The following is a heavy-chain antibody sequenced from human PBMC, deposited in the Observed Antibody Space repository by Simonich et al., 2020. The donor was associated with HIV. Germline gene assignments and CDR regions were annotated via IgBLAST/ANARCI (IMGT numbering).Heavy chain of an antibody. J-gene: IGHJ4*02. CDR2: ISWNSGSI. V-gene: IGHV3-9*01. CDR3: VSWLTDY. D-gene: IGHD6-19*01. CDR1: GFTFDDYA. Sequence: EVQLVESGGGLVQPGKSLRLSCAAFGFTFDDYAMPWVRQAPGKGLQWVSGISWNSGSIGYAGSVKGRFTISRDNAKNTLDLQMNSLRAEDTAVYYCVSWLTDYWGQGTLVTVSS.